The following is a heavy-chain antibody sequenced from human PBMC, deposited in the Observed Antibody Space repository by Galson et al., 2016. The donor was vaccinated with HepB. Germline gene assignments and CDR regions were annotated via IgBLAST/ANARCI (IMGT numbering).Heavy chain of an antibody. CDR2: MSFDESKT. CDR3: AKDSRFYSRGWGHFDY. V-gene: IGHV3-30*18. Sequence: SLRLSCAASGFSFSNYAMHWVRQAPGKGLEWVAFMSFDESKTYYADSVKGRFTISRDNSKNTVHLQMNSLRAEDTAVYYCAKDSRFYSRGWGHFDYWGQGTLVTASS. D-gene: IGHD6-19*01. J-gene: IGHJ4*02. CDR1: GFSFSNYA.